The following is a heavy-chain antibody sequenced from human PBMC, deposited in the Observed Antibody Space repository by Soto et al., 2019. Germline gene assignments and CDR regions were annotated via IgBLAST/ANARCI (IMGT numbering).Heavy chain of an antibody. CDR2: INPSGGST. CDR3: ARVPVAGLFWWFDP. J-gene: IGHJ5*02. Sequence: ASVKVSCKASGYTFTSYYMHWVRQAPGQGLEWMGIINPSGGSTSYAQKFQGRVTMTRDTSTSTVYMELRSLRSDDTAVYCCARVPVAGLFWWFDPWGQGTLVTVSS. V-gene: IGHV1-46*01. CDR1: GYTFTSYY. D-gene: IGHD6-19*01.